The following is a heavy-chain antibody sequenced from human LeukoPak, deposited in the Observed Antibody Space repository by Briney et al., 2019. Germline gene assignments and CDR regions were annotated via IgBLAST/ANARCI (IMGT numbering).Heavy chain of an antibody. V-gene: IGHV3-30*12. CDR3: ARDHYYDSSGYIPAGDAFDI. CDR2: ISYDGSNK. CDR1: GFTFSSYG. D-gene: IGHD3-22*01. J-gene: IGHJ3*02. Sequence: GGSLRLSCAASGFTFSSYGMHWVRQAPGKGLEWVAVISYDGSNKYYADSVKGRFIISRDNAKNSLYLQMNSLRAEDTAVYYCARDHYYDSSGYIPAGDAFDIWGQGTMVTVSS.